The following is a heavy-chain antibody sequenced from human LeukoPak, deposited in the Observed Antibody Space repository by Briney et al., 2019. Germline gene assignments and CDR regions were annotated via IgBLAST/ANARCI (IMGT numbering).Heavy chain of an antibody. CDR1: EFTFSSYE. D-gene: IGHD1-26*01. J-gene: IGHJ4*02. CDR3: ARVGANGYYFDY. Sequence: GGSLRLSCAASEFTFSSYEMNWVRQAPGKGLEWVSYISSSGSTIYYADSVKGRFTISRDNAKNSLYLQMNSLRAEDTAVYYCARVGANGYYFDYWGQGTLVTVSS. V-gene: IGHV3-48*03. CDR2: ISSSGSTI.